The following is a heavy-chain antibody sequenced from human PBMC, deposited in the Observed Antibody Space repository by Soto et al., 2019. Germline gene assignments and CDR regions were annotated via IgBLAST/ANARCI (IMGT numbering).Heavy chain of an antibody. D-gene: IGHD1-20*01. CDR3: VKAVYLLDFDY. CDR1: GFTFSSYA. V-gene: IGHV3-23*01. Sequence: GSLRLSCAASGFTFSSYAMTWVRQAPGKGLEWVSTISGTGGNTYHAYSVKGRFTISRDNSKKTVYLQMNSLRAEDTAVYYCVKAVYLLDFDYWGQGTLVTVSS. J-gene: IGHJ4*02. CDR2: ISGTGGNT.